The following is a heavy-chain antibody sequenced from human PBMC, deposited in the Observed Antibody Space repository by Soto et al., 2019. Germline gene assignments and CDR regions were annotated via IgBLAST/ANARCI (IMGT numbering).Heavy chain of an antibody. Sequence: GASVKVSCKASGYTFTDYYMHWVRQAPGQGLEWMGWINPNSGGTNYAQKFQGRVTMTRDTSISTAYMEVSRLRSDDTSVFYCASLTTANGSYGMDVWGQGTTVTVSS. CDR2: INPNSGGT. D-gene: IGHD4-4*01. V-gene: IGHV1-2*02. J-gene: IGHJ6*02. CDR1: GYTFTDYY. CDR3: ASLTTANGSYGMDV.